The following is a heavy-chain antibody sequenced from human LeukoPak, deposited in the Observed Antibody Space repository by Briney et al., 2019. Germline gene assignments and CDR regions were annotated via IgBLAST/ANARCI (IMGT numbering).Heavy chain of an antibody. CDR3: ARDYDSGSYYQSYYYYGMDV. D-gene: IGHD3-10*01. J-gene: IGHJ6*04. CDR2: ISSSGSTI. V-gene: IGHV3-48*03. Sequence: PGGSLRLSCAASGFTFSSYEMNWVRQAPGKGLEWVSYISSSGSTIYYADSVKGRFTISRDNAKNSLYLQMNSLRAEDTAVYYCARDYDSGSYYQSYYYYGMDVWGKGTTVTVSS. CDR1: GFTFSSYE.